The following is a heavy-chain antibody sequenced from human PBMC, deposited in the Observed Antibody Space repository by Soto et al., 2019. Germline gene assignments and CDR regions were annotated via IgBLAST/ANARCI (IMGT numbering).Heavy chain of an antibody. V-gene: IGHV3-23*01. CDR3: AKQAEYLHDPFDY. CDR1: GFTFSSFA. J-gene: IGHJ4*02. Sequence: EVLLLESGGGLVQPGGSLRLSCEASGFTFSSFAMSWVRQAPGKGLEWVSSISGGGYTTYYADSVKGRFTISRDNSKSKMYLQMNSLSADDTAEYYCAKQAEYLHDPFDYWGQGTPVSVSS. CDR2: ISGGGYTT. D-gene: IGHD1-1*01.